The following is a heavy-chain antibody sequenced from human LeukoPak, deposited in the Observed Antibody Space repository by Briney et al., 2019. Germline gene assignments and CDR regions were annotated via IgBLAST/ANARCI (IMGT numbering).Heavy chain of an antibody. J-gene: IGHJ4*02. V-gene: IGHV1-18*01. CDR1: GYSFTSYG. D-gene: IGHD1-26*01. CDR3: ARDRSGNSGGLGD. Sequence: GASVKVSCKASGYSFTSYGISWVRRAPGQGLEWMGWISVYNDNTNYAQKVQGRVTMTTDTSTSTAYMELRSLTSDDTAVYYCARDRSGNSGGLGDWGQGTLVTVSS. CDR2: ISVYNDNT.